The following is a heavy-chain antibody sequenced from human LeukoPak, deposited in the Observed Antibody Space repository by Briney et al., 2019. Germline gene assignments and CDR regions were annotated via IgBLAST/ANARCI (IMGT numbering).Heavy chain of an antibody. J-gene: IGHJ4*02. V-gene: IGHV3-11*01. CDR3: ARLRINLGSFDY. CDR2: IIDTASPI. CDR1: GFTFSDYY. Sequence: PGGSLRLSCAASGFTFSDYYMSWIRQAPGKGLEWVSYIIDTASPIFYADSVKGRFTISRDNAKNSLFLQMTSLRAEATAVYYCARLRINLGSFDYWGQGALVTVSS.